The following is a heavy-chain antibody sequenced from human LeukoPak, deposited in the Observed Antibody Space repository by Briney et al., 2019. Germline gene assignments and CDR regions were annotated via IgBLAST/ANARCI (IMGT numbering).Heavy chain of an antibody. CDR3: ARSEWGNPTDY. CDR2: INHSGST. CDR1: GGSISSSSYY. Sequence: PSETLSLTCTVSGGSISSSSYYWSWIRQPPGKGLEWIGEINHSGSTNYNPSLKSRVTISVDTSKNQFSLKLSSVTAADTAVYYCARSEWGNPTDYWGQGTLVTVSS. D-gene: IGHD7-27*01. J-gene: IGHJ4*02. V-gene: IGHV4-39*07.